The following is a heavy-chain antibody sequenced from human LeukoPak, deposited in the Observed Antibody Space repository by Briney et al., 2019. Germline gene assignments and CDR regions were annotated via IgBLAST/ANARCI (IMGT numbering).Heavy chain of an antibody. D-gene: IGHD2-21*02. CDR3: VGAYCGGDCYSGRTFDI. Sequence: SETLSLTCTVSGGSISSSSYYWGWIRQPPGKGLEWIGSVYHSGSTNYSPSLKSRVTLSVDKSKNQFSLRLSSVTAADTAVYYCVGAYCGGDCYSGRTFDIWGQGTMVTVSS. CDR2: VYHSGST. J-gene: IGHJ3*02. CDR1: GGSISSSSYY. V-gene: IGHV4-39*07.